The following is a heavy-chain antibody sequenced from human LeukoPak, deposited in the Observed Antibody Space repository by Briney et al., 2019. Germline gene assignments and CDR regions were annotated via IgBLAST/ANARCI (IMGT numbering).Heavy chain of an antibody. CDR3: ARDRSTGTTDY. J-gene: IGHJ4*02. CDR2: ISSSSSYT. CDR1: GFTFSDYY. D-gene: IGHD1-1*01. V-gene: IGHV3-11*06. Sequence: TGGSLRLSCAASGFTFSDYYMSWIRQAPGKGLEWVSYISSSSSYTNYADSVKGRFTISRDNAKNSLYLQMNSLRAEDTAVYYCARDRSTGTTDYWGQGTLVTVSS.